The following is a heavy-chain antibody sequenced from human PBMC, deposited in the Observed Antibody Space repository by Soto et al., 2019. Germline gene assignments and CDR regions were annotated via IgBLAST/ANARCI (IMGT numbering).Heavy chain of an antibody. CDR2: IYSGGGT. CDR1: LFIVSDNY. Sequence: EVRLVQSGGGLVQPGGSLRLSCAASLFIVSDNYMSWVRQAPGKGLEWVSLIYSGGGTDYAESVKGRFTISRDNSKNTVYLQLSSLKGEDTGIYYCSTRMTTAPYWGQGTVVTVSP. J-gene: IGHJ4*02. V-gene: IGHV3-66*01. CDR3: STRMTTAPY. D-gene: IGHD4-17*01.